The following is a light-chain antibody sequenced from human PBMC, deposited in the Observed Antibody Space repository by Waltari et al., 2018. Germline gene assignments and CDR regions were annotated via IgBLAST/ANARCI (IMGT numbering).Light chain of an antibody. V-gene: IGKV3-15*01. CDR1: QSVSSN. Sequence: EIVMTQSPATLSVSPGERATLSCRASQSVSSNLAWYQQNPGQAPRLLIYGASTRATGVPAGFSGSGSGTEFTLTISSLQSEDFAVYYCQQYNNWPRTFDQGP. CDR3: QQYNNWPRT. J-gene: IGKJ1*01. CDR2: GAS.